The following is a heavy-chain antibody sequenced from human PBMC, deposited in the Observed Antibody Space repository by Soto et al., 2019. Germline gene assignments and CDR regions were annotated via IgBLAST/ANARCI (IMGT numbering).Heavy chain of an antibody. CDR1: GCSIRSVG. Sequence: SGTRLATWSFAGCSIRSVGGRGRRQPPGKGLEWIGYIYYSGRTNYNHSLKSRVTISVDTSKNQFSLKLSSVTAADTAVYYCARGRQQLVNHDAFDIWGQGTMVT. J-gene: IGHJ3*02. CDR3: ARGRQQLVNHDAFDI. D-gene: IGHD6-13*01. CDR2: IYYSGRT. V-gene: IGHV4-59*01.